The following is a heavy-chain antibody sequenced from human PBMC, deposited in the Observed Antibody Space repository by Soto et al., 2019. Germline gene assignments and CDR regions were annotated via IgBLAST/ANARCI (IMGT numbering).Heavy chain of an antibody. J-gene: IGHJ4*02. CDR2: VSAGGGNT. CDR3: VRGASLNFDY. D-gene: IGHD1-26*01. V-gene: IGHV3-23*01. Sequence: GGSLRLSCAASGFTFSSYAMSWVRQAPGKGLEWVSAVSAGGGNTYYADSVKGRFTISRDNAKNFLFLQMNSLRVEDTAFYYCVRGASLNFDYWGQGTLVTVSS. CDR1: GFTFSSYA.